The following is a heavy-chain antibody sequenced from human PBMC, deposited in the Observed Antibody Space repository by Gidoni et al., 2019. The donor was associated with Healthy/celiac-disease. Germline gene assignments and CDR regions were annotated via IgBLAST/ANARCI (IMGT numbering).Heavy chain of an antibody. CDR1: GFTFSSYG. CDR2: ISYDGSNK. D-gene: IGHD2-21*02. Sequence: QLQLVESGGGVVQPGRSLRLPCAASGFTFSSYGMHWVRQAPGQGLEWVAVISYDGSNKYYADSVKGRFTISRDNSKNTLYLQMNSLRAEDTAVYYCAKDRIHIVVVTATLDYWGQGTLVTVSS. V-gene: IGHV3-30*18. CDR3: AKDRIHIVVVTATLDY. J-gene: IGHJ4*02.